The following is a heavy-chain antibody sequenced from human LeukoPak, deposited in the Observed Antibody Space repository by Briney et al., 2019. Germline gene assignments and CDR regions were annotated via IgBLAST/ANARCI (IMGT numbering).Heavy chain of an antibody. CDR3: ARDHYDILTGYYHFDS. J-gene: IGHJ4*02. CDR2: ISSSSSYI. D-gene: IGHD3-9*01. CDR1: GFTFSSYS. V-gene: IGHV3-21*01. Sequence: GGSLRLSCAASGFTFSSYSMNWVRQAPGKGLEWVSSISSSSSYIYYADSVKGRFTISRDNAESSLCLQMNSLRAEDTAVYYCARDHYDILTGYYHFDSWGQGTLVTVSS.